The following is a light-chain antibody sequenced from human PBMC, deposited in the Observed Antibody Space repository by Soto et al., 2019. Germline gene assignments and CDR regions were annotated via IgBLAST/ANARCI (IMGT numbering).Light chain of an antibody. CDR1: RSDVGHYDY. CDR2: DVS. V-gene: IGLV2-14*03. Sequence: QSGPTQPASVSSSPGQSITISCTGTRSDVGHYDYVSWYQHHPGKAPKIIIYDVSSRPSGISSRFSGSKFGNTASPVISGLHAEDDADYYCNSSTSYHPRFYFFGTGTKLTVL. CDR3: NSSTSYHPRFYF. J-gene: IGLJ1*01.